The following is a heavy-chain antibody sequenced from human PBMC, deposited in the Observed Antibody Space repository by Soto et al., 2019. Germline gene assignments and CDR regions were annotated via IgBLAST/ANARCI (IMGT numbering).Heavy chain of an antibody. V-gene: IGHV3-74*01. Sequence: PVGSLRLSCAASGFTLSTYWMHWVRQVPGKGLVWVSRISSGGTYTNYADSVKGRFTISRDSARNTLFLQMSYLTGEDTAVYYCARTFVDGMAGFGPWGQGTLVTVSS. CDR1: GFTLSTYW. CDR3: ARTFVDGMAGFGP. CDR2: ISSGGTYT. J-gene: IGHJ5*02. D-gene: IGHD2-15*01.